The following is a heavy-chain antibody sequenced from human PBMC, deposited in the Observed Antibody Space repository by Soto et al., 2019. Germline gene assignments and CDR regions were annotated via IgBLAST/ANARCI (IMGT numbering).Heavy chain of an antibody. CDR2: IYYSGST. Sequence: SETLSLTCTVSGGSISSYYWSWIRQPPGKGLEWIGYIYYSGSTNYNPSLKSRVTISVDTSKNQFSLSLSSVTAADTAVYYRARASGLTVSYGMDVWGQGTTVTVSS. J-gene: IGHJ6*02. CDR3: ARASGLTVSYGMDV. CDR1: GGSISSYY. V-gene: IGHV4-59*01. D-gene: IGHD3-3*01.